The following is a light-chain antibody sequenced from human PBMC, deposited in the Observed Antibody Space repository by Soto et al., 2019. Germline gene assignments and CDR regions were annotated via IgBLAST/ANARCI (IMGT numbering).Light chain of an antibody. V-gene: IGKV3-15*01. CDR1: QSISSN. J-gene: IGKJ5*01. CDR3: QQYNNWPLT. CDR2: GTS. Sequence: EILMTQSPASLSVSPGERVILSCRATQSISSNLAWYQQKPGQAPRLLIYGTSTRATGIPARFSGSGSGTEFTLTITSLQSEDFALYFCQQYNNWPLTFGQGTRLRL.